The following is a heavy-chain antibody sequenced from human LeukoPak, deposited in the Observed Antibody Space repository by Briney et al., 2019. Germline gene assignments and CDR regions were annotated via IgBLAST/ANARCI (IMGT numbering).Heavy chain of an antibody. CDR3: ARGGDSSGYYSWYFDY. J-gene: IGHJ4*02. Sequence: GGSLRLSCAASGFTFSSYGMHWVRQAPGKGLEWVAFIRYDGSNKYYADSVKGRFTISRDNSKNTLYLQMNSLRAEDTAVYYCARGGDSSGYYSWYFDYWGQGTLVTVSS. V-gene: IGHV3-30*02. CDR1: GFTFSSYG. CDR2: IRYDGSNK. D-gene: IGHD3-22*01.